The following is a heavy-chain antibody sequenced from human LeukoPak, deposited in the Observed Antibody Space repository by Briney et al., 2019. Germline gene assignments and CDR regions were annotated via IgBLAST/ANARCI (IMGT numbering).Heavy chain of an antibody. D-gene: IGHD2-2*01. Sequence: PGRSLRLSCAASGFTFSSYGMHWVRQAPGKGLEWVAVISYDGSNKYYADSVKGRFTISRDNSKNTLYLQMNSLRAEDTAVYYCAKYSCSSTSCHYGMDVWGQGTTVTVS. CDR1: GFTFSSYG. CDR2: ISYDGSNK. V-gene: IGHV3-30*18. CDR3: AKYSCSSTSCHYGMDV. J-gene: IGHJ6*02.